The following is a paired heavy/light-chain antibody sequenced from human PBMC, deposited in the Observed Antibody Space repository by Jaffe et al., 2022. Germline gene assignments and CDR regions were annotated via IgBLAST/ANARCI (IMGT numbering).Light chain of an antibody. CDR2: WAS. CDR3: QQYYSTPPA. J-gene: IGKJ1*01. V-gene: IGKV4-1*01. CDR1: QSVLYSSNNKNY. Sequence: DIVMTQSPDSLAVSLGERATINCKSSQSVLYSSNNKNYLAWYQQKPGQPPKLLIYWASTRESGVPDRFSGSGSGTDFTLTISSLQAEDVAVYYCQQYYSTPPAFGQGTKVEIK.
Heavy chain of an antibody. CDR2: IIPIFGTA. J-gene: IGHJ5*02. CDR1: GGTFSSYA. D-gene: IGHD3-10*01. V-gene: IGHV1-69*05. Sequence: QVQLVQSGAEVKKPGSSVKVSCKASGGTFSSYAISWVRQAPGQGLEWMGGIIPIFGTANYAQKFQGRVTITTDESTSTAYMELSSLRSEDTAVYYCAFNAISIVEWFGESLNWFDPWGQGTLVTVSS. CDR3: AFNAISIVEWFGESLNWFDP.